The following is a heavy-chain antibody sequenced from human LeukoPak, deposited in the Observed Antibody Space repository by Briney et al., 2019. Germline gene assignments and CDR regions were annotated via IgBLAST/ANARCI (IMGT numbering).Heavy chain of an antibody. V-gene: IGHV4-59*08. CDR1: GFTFYRYA. Sequence: GSLRLSCAASGFTFYRYAMSWVRQAPGKGLEWIGDIYYSGSTNYNPSLTSRVTISVDTSKNQYSLKLSSVTAADTAVYYCARRSTEQWSNYFDYWGQGTLVTVSS. CDR2: IYYSGST. CDR3: ARRSTEQWSNYFDY. D-gene: IGHD6-19*01. J-gene: IGHJ4*02.